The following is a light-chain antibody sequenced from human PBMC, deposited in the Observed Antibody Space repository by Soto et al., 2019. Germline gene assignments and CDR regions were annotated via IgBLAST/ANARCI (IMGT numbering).Light chain of an antibody. J-gene: IGLJ1*01. CDR3: QSYDSSLSGYV. Sequence: QSVLTQPPSVSGAPGQRVTISCTGSSSNIGPTYDVHWYQQLPGTAPKLLIYANTNRPSGVPDRFSDSKSGTSASLAITGLQAEDEADYFCQSYDSSLSGYVFGTGTKVTVL. CDR2: ANT. CDR1: SSNIGPTYD. V-gene: IGLV1-40*01.